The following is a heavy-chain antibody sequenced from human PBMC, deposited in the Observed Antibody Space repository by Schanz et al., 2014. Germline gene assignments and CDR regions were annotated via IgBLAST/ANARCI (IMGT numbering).Heavy chain of an antibody. D-gene: IGHD4-17*01. Sequence: EAQVVESGGGLVQPGGSLRLSCAASGFTFSDSWMHWVRQAPGKGLVWVSRTSNDGSFTTFADSVKGRFTISRDNAKNTLYLQMNSLRAEDTAVYYCVRDTDYHFDYWGQGTTVTVSS. CDR1: GFTFSDSW. J-gene: IGHJ4*02. CDR2: TSNDGSFT. V-gene: IGHV3-74*01. CDR3: VRDTDYHFDY.